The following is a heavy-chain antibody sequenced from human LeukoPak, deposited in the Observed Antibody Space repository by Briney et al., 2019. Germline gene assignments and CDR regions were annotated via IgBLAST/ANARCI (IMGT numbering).Heavy chain of an antibody. D-gene: IGHD3-10*01. J-gene: IGHJ4*02. V-gene: IGHV4-4*02. CDR1: GASISSGYW. CDR3: ARDDTGVIRGIRFHY. Sequence: SETLSLTCAVSGASISSGYWWSWVRQPPGKGLEWIGEIYHSGSTNHNPSLKSRVTISVDNSKSQFSLNLSSVTAADTAVYYCARDDTGVIRGIRFHYWGQGTLVTVSS. CDR2: IYHSGST.